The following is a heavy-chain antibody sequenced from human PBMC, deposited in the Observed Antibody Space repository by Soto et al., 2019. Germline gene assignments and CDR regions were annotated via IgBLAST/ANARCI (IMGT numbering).Heavy chain of an antibody. CDR2: ISSSGSTI. J-gene: IGHJ6*02. D-gene: IGHD6-13*01. Sequence: GGSLRLSCAASGFTFSSYEMNWVRQAPGKGLEWVSYISSSGSTIYYADSVKGRFTISRDNAKNSLYLQMNSLRAEDTAVYYCAREGIAAAEYYYYYGMDVWGQGTTVTVSS. V-gene: IGHV3-48*03. CDR1: GFTFSSYE. CDR3: AREGIAAAEYYYYYGMDV.